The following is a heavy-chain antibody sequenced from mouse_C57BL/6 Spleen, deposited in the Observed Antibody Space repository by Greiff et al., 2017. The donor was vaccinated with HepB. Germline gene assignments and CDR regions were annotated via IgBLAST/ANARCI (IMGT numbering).Heavy chain of an antibody. J-gene: IGHJ2*01. V-gene: IGHV5-6*01. Sequence: EVQVVESGGDLVKSGGSLKLSCAASGFTFSSYGMSWVRQTPDKRLEWVATISSGGSYTYYPDSVKGRFTISRDNAKNTLYLQMSSLKSEDTAMYYCARDSNGDGFDYWGQGTTLTVSS. CDR1: GFTFSSYG. CDR3: ARDSNGDGFDY. CDR2: ISSGGSYT. D-gene: IGHD4-1*01.